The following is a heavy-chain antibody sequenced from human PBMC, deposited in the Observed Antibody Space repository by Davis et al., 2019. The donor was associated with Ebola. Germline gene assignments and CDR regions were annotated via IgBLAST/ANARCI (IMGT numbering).Heavy chain of an antibody. Sequence: SETLSLTCAVSGDSLASDHSWAWIRQPPGQGLEWVGHISNDGTTDHNPSLKSRVTMSIDTSKSQFSLNLTSVTTFDTAVYYCARKIAWEQFYGDAFDVWGQGTMVAVSS. V-gene: IGHV4-28*06. CDR1: GDSLASDHS. D-gene: IGHD1-26*01. J-gene: IGHJ3*01. CDR2: ISNDGTT. CDR3: ARKIAWEQFYGDAFDV.